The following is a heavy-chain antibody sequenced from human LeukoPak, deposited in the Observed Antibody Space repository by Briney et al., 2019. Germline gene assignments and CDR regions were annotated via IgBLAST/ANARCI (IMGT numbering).Heavy chain of an antibody. J-gene: IGHJ1*01. V-gene: IGHV3-15*01. D-gene: IGHD2-2*01. Sequence: GGSLRLSCAASGFTFSNAWMSWVRQAPGKGLEWVGRIKRKTDGRTSDYATPVKGRFTISRDDSKNTLYLQMNSLKTEDTAVYYCTTDYPYYCSSTNCYASEYFQHWGQGTLVTVSS. CDR3: TTDYPYYCSSTNCYASEYFQH. CDR2: IKRKTDGRTS. CDR1: GFTFSNAW.